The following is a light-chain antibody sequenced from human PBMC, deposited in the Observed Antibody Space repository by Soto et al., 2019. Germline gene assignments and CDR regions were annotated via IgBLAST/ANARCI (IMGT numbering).Light chain of an antibody. J-gene: IGLJ3*02. CDR2: DDS. Sequence: SYELTQPPSVSVAPGQTARITCAGTNIGSISVHWYQQRPGQAPVLVVYDDSDRPSGIPERFSGSKSVNTATLTISRVEAGDEADFYCQVWESSSNLWVFGGGTKLTVL. CDR3: QVWESSSNLWV. CDR1: NIGSIS. V-gene: IGLV3-21*02.